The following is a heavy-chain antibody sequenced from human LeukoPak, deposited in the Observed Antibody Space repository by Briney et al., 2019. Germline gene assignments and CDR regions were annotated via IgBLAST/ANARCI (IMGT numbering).Heavy chain of an antibody. CDR2: INPNSGGT. CDR3: ARECIAAAGPARFDP. D-gene: IGHD6-13*01. J-gene: IGHJ5*02. V-gene: IGHV1-2*02. CDR1: GYTFTGYY. Sequence: GASVKVSCKASGYTFTGYYMHWVRQAPGQGLEWMGWINPNSGGTNYAQKFQGRVTMTRDTSISTAYMELSRLRSDDTAVYYCARECIAAAGPARFDPWGQGTLVTVSS.